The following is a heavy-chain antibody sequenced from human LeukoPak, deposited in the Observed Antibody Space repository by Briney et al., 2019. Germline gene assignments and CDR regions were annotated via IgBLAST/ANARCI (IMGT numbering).Heavy chain of an antibody. CDR1: GGSFSNYY. CDR3: ARRWNYGRNYYIDV. CDR2: INDSGRI. V-gene: IGHV4-34*01. Sequence: SETLSLTCAVYGGSFSNYYWSWIRQPPGKGLEWIGEINDSGRINYNPSLMSRVTVSVDTSKNQFSLRLTSVTATDTAVYYCARRWNYGRNYYIDVWGNGATVSGSS. J-gene: IGHJ6*03. D-gene: IGHD1-7*01.